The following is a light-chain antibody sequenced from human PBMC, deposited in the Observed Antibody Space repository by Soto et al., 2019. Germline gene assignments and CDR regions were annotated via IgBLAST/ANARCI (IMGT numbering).Light chain of an antibody. CDR3: QQYDNFPQT. V-gene: IGKV3-20*01. J-gene: IGKJ1*01. Sequence: ETLLTQSPGTLSLSPGERATLSCRASEALGRNYLAWYQQKPGQAPRLLIHGIYIRAAGIPDRFTGSASGTDFTLTISRLEPEDFAVYYCQQYDNFPQTFGQGTRVEIK. CDR2: GIY. CDR1: EALGRNY.